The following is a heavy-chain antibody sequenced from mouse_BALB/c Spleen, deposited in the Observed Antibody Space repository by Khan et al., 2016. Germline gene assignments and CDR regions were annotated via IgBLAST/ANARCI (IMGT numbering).Heavy chain of an antibody. V-gene: IGHV3-2*02. J-gene: IGHJ2*01. Sequence: EVQLQESGPGLVKPAHSLTLTCTVTGYSITSDYAWNWIRQFPGNKLEWLGYISYSGSTSYNPSLKSRISITLDTSTNQFFLQLNSVTTEVTATYYCARSRTTGYFDYWGQGTTLTVSS. CDR1: GYSITSDYA. D-gene: IGHD1-1*01. CDR3: ARSRTTGYFDY. CDR2: ISYSGST.